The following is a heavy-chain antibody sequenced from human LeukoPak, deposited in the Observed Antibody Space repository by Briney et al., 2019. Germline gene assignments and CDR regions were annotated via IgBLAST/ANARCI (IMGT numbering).Heavy chain of an antibody. V-gene: IGHV4-39*01. J-gene: IGHJ5*02. CDR1: GGSISRYY. CDR2: IYYSGST. Sequence: SETLSLTCTVSGGSISRYYWSWIRQPPGKGLEWIGSIYYSGSTYYNPSLKSRVTIPVDTSKNQFSLKLSSVTAADTAVYYCARHEGVVVVATNWFDPWGQGTLVTVSS. CDR3: ARHEGVVVVATNWFDP. D-gene: IGHD2-15*01.